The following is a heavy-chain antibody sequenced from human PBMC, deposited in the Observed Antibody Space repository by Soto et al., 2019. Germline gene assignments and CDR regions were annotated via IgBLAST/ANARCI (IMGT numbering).Heavy chain of an antibody. CDR2: ISSSSSYI. Sequence: GGSLRLSCAASGFTFSSYSMNWVRQAPGKGLEWVSSISSSSSYIYYADSVKGRFTISRDNAKNSLYLQMNSLRAEDTAVYYCARDRQAVVFGVERYGFDYWGQGTLVTVSS. V-gene: IGHV3-21*01. D-gene: IGHD3-3*01. CDR3: ARDRQAVVFGVERYGFDY. CDR1: GFTFSSYS. J-gene: IGHJ4*02.